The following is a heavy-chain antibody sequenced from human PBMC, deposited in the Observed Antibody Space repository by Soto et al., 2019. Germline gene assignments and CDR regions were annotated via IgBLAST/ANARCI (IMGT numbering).Heavy chain of an antibody. J-gene: IGHJ6*02. CDR3: ARVEGADIFAPGGYYYYGMDV. Sequence: QVQLVQSGAEVKKPGASVKVSCKASGYTFTSYGISWVRQAPGQGLEWMGWISAYNGNTNYAQKLQGRVTMTTDTSTSTAYMELRSRRSDDTAVYYCARVEGADIFAPGGYYYYGMDVWGQGTTVTVSS. CDR2: ISAYNGNT. CDR1: GYTFTSYG. D-gene: IGHD3-9*01. V-gene: IGHV1-18*01.